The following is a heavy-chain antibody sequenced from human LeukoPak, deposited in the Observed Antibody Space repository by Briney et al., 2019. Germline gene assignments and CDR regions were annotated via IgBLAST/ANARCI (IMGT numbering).Heavy chain of an antibody. Sequence: ASVKVSCKASGYTFTSYDINWVRQATGQGLEWMGWINPNSGGTNYAQKFQGRVTMTRDTSISTAYMELSRLRSDDTAVYYCARESVRDAFDIWGQGTMVTVSS. CDR1: GYTFTSYD. CDR3: ARESVRDAFDI. CDR2: INPNSGGT. V-gene: IGHV1-2*02. J-gene: IGHJ3*02. D-gene: IGHD3-10*01.